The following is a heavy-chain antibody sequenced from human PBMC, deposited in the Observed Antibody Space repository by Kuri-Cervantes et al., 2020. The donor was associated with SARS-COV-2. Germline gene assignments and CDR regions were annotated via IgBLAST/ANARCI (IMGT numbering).Heavy chain of an antibody. Sequence: SQTLSLTCAFYGESFSGYYWNWIRQSPGKGLEWIGEVNHRGSTNYNPSLKSRVTISVDTSSKQFSLHLGSVTAADTAVYYCARGLVPGITDYWDQGTLVTVSS. D-gene: IGHD6-13*01. CDR3: ARGLVPGITDY. CDR2: VNHRGST. V-gene: IGHV4-34*01. CDR1: GESFSGYY. J-gene: IGHJ4*02.